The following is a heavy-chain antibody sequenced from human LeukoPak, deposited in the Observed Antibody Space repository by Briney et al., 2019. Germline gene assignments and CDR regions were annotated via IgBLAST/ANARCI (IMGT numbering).Heavy chain of an antibody. CDR3: ARSPIQYSSSGGFDY. Sequence: ASVKVSCKASGYTFTSYDINWVRRATGQGLEWMGWMNPNSGNTGYAQKFQGRVTMTRNTSISTAYMELSSPRSEDTAVYYCARSPIQYSSSGGFDYWGQGTLVTVSS. V-gene: IGHV1-8*01. J-gene: IGHJ4*02. CDR2: MNPNSGNT. CDR1: GYTFTSYD. D-gene: IGHD6-6*01.